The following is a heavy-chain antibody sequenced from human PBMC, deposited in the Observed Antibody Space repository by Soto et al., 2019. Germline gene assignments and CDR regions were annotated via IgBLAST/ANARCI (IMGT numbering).Heavy chain of an antibody. Sequence: EGQLVESGGGLAKPGGSLRLSCAASGFIFTNYGMHWVRQAPGKGLEWVASISRTGDDVLYADSVKGRFSISRDNAKNSLSLQMSSLRVEDTSVYYCATDSLYSTTWYDYFDLWGQGTLVTVSS. V-gene: IGHV3-21*06. CDR2: ISRTGDDV. D-gene: IGHD4-17*01. CDR1: GFIFTNYG. CDR3: ATDSLYSTTWYDYFDL. J-gene: IGHJ5*02.